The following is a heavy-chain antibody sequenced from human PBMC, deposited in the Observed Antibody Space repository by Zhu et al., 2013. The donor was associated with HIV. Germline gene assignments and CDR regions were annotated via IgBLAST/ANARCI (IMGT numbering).Heavy chain of an antibody. V-gene: IGHV1-69*06. Sequence: QVRLVQSGAEVKKPGSSVKVSCKASGDTFSSYPINWVRQAHGHGLEWMGGIIPIFNTTNYAQKFQGRFTITADKSTNTAYMELSSLIFEDTAMYYCARGVIAAQYYG. CDR3: ARGVIAAQYYG. CDR1: GDTFSSYP. CDR2: IIPIFNTT. J-gene: IGHJ6*01. D-gene: IGHD6-6*01.